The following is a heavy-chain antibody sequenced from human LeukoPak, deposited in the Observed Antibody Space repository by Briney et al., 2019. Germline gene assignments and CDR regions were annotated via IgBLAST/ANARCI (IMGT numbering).Heavy chain of an antibody. Sequence: SETLSLTCTVSGGSISSYYWSWIRQPPGKGLEWIGNIFYSGSTYYSPSLRSRVTISLDTSRNQFSLKPNSVTAADTAVYYCAKSNGYGLVDIWGQGTMVTVSS. CDR2: IFYSGST. CDR3: AKSNGYGLVDI. D-gene: IGHD3-10*01. V-gene: IGHV4-59*12. CDR1: GGSISSYY. J-gene: IGHJ3*02.